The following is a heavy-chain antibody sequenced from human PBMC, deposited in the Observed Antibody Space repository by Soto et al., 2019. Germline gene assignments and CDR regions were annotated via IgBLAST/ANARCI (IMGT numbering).Heavy chain of an antibody. Sequence: EVQLLESGGGLVQPGGSLRLSCAASGFTFSSYAMSWVRQAPGKGLEWVSAISGSGGSTYYADSVKGRFTISRDNTKNTLYLQMNSPSAEDPAVYYCTASSGWYNAFDIWGQGTMDTDSS. CDR2: ISGSGGST. CDR3: TASSGWYNAFDI. V-gene: IGHV3-23*01. D-gene: IGHD6-19*01. J-gene: IGHJ3*02. CDR1: GFTFSSYA.